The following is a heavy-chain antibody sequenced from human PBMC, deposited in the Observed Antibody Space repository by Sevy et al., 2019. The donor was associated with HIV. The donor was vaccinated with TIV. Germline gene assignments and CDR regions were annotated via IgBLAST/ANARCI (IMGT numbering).Heavy chain of an antibody. CDR3: ARVKFGSSWYGDV. V-gene: IGHV4-34*01. CDR1: GGSFSDYY. CDR2: ISHSGST. J-gene: IGHJ6*02. Sequence: SETLSLTCAVYGGSFSDYYWSWIRQPPGKGLEWIGEISHSGSTNYNPSLKSRVTISVDTSKNQVSLKVSSVTAADTAVYYCARVKFGSSWYGDVWGQGTTVTVSS. D-gene: IGHD6-13*01.